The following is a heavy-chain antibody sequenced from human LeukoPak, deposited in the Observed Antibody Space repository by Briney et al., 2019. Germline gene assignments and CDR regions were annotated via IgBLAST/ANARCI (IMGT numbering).Heavy chain of an antibody. CDR2: INPSGGST. CDR3: ARAIPIPTVTTFYYYYYMDV. J-gene: IGHJ6*03. V-gene: IGHV1-46*01. Sequence: ASVKVSCKAFGYTFTSYYMHWVRQAPGQGLEWMGIINPSGGSTSYAQKFQGRVTMTRDTSTSTVYMELSSLRSEDTAVYYCARAIPIPTVTTFYYYYYMDVWGKGTTVTISS. CDR1: GYTFTSYY. D-gene: IGHD4-17*01.